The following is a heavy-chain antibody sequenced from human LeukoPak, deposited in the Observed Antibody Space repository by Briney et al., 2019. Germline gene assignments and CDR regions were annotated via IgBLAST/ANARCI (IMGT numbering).Heavy chain of an antibody. CDR1: GITLSNYG. D-gene: IGHD3-22*01. V-gene: IGHV3-23*01. CDR3: AKRGVVIRVILVGFHKEAYYFDS. J-gene: IGHJ4*02. CDR2: ISDSGGRT. Sequence: PGGSLRLSCAVSGITLSNYGMSWVRQAPGKGLEWVAGISDSGGRTNYADSVKGRFTIPRDNPKNTLYLQMNSLRGEDTAVYFCAKRGVVIRVILVGFHKEAYYFDSWGQGALVTVSS.